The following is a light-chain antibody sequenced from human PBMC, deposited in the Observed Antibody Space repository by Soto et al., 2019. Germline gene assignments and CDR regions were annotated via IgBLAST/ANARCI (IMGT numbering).Light chain of an antibody. Sequence: IQMTQSPSSLSASVGDRVTITCRASQSISTYLNWYQQKPGKAPKLLIYKASTLKSGVPSRFSGSGSGTEFTLTISSLQPDDFATYYCQHYNSYSEAFGQGTRLEIK. CDR2: KAS. V-gene: IGKV1-5*03. CDR1: QSISTY. J-gene: IGKJ5*01. CDR3: QHYNSYSEA.